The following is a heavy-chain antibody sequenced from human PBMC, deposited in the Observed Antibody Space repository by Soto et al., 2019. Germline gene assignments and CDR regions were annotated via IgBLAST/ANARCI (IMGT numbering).Heavy chain of an antibody. D-gene: IGHD6-13*01. Sequence: QLQLQESGPGLVKPAETLSLTCTVSGGSISSSDYWWGWIRQPPGKGPEWIGSIYYSGSTHYIPSLKSRVIMPVDTSKNQFSLRLSSVTAADTAVYYCARQIGRGSWSLDHWGQGTLVTVSS. CDR2: IYYSGST. J-gene: IGHJ4*02. V-gene: IGHV4-39*01. CDR3: ARQIGRGSWSLDH. CDR1: GGSISSSDYW.